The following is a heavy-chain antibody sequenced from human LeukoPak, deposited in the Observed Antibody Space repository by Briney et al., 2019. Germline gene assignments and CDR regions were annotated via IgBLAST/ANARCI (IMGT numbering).Heavy chain of an antibody. Sequence: SVSVSCKASRGTFSSYAISWVRQAPGQGLEWMGGIIPIFVTANYAQKFHGRVTITADESTSTAYMELSSLRSEDTAVYYCAVALIVVVPAAKAPLYYYYGMDVWGKGTTVTVSS. V-gene: IGHV1-69*13. CDR2: IIPIFVTA. CDR1: RGTFSSYA. D-gene: IGHD2-2*01. J-gene: IGHJ6*04. CDR3: AVALIVVVPAAKAPLYYYYGMDV.